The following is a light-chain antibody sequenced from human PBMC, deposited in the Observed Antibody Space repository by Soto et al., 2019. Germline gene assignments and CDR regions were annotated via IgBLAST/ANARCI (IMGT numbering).Light chain of an antibody. Sequence: SSELTQPPSVSVPPGQTARITCSGDALSKQSGYWYQQKPGQAPVLVIYKDSERPSGIPERFSGYSSGTTVTLIISGVQAEDEADYYCQSADSSGTYAVFGGGTQLTVL. CDR1: ALSKQS. J-gene: IGLJ7*01. CDR3: QSADSSGTYAV. CDR2: KDS. V-gene: IGLV3-25*03.